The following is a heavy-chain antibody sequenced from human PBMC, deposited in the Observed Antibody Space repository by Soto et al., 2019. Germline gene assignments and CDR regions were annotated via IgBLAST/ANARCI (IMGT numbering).Heavy chain of an antibody. CDR2: INPNSGGT. CDR1: GYTFTGYY. CDR3: ARPGRLPGTKYAFDI. J-gene: IGHJ3*02. D-gene: IGHD4-17*01. Sequence: QVQLVQSGAEVKKPGASVKVSCKASGYTFTGYYMHWVRQAPGQGLEWMGWINPNSGGTNYAQKFQGWVTMTSDTSITTAYMELSRLRSDDTAVYYCARPGRLPGTKYAFDIWGQGTMVTVSS. V-gene: IGHV1-2*04.